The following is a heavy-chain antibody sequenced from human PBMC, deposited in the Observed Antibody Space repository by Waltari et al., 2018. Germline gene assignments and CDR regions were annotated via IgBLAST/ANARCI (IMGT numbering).Heavy chain of an antibody. Sequence: QLQLQESGPGLVKPSETLSLTCPVSGGSISSSSYYWGWIRQPPGKGLEWIGSIYYSGSTYYNPSLKSRVTISVDTSKNQFSLKLSSVTAADTAVYYCARSHSYGYFWFDPWGQGTLVTVSS. CDR1: GGSISSSSYY. CDR3: ARSHSYGYFWFDP. CDR2: IYYSGST. V-gene: IGHV4-39*07. J-gene: IGHJ5*02. D-gene: IGHD5-18*01.